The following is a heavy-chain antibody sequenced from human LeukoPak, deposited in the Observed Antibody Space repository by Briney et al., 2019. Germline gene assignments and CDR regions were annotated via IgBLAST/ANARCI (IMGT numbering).Heavy chain of an antibody. V-gene: IGHV4-4*07. CDR1: GGSISSYY. D-gene: IGHD2-21*01. CDR2: IYTSGST. CDR3: AVMDYYYYMDV. Sequence: SETLSLTCTVSGGSISSYYWSWIRQPAGKGLEWIGRIYTSGSTSYNPSLKSRVTISVDKSKNQFSLKLSSVTAADTAVYYCAVMDYYYYMDVWGKGTTVTVSS. J-gene: IGHJ6*03.